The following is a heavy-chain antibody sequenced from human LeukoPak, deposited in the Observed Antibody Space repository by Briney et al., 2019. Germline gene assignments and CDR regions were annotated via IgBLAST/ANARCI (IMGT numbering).Heavy chain of an antibody. D-gene: IGHD2-21*02. CDR3: ARACGGGCFIPDC. J-gene: IGHJ5*01. CDR1: GFTFSAFG. CDR2: IWNDGSYT. Sequence: GGSLRLSCAASGFTFSAFGMHWVRQAPGKGLEWVGIIWNDGSYTYYGNSVKGRFTISRDNSKNTVYLQMASLRAEDRAVYYCARACGGGCFIPDCWGQGALVTVSS. V-gene: IGHV3-33*01.